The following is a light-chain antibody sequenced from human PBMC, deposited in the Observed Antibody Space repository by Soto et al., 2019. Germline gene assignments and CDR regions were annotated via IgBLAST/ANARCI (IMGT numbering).Light chain of an antibody. V-gene: IGLV1-47*03. J-gene: IGLJ1*01. CDR1: SSNIGSNS. CDR3: AAWDDSLSGYV. Sequence: QSVLTQPPSASVTPVQRVTIACSGSSSNIGSNSGYWYQQLPGTAPKLLIYLNNQRPSGVPDRFSGSKSGTSASLAISGLWSEDEADYYCAAWDDSLSGYVFGTGTKLTVL. CDR2: LNN.